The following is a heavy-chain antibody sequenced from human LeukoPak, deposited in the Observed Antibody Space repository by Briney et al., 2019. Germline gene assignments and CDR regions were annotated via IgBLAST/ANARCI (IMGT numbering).Heavy chain of an antibody. CDR2: ISSSGSTI. CDR1: GFTFSSYE. D-gene: IGHD6-19*01. CDR3: ARDICRGSSGCLFDY. J-gene: IGHJ4*02. Sequence: GGSLRLSCAASGFTFSSYEMNWVRQAPGKGLEWVSYISSSGSTIYYADSVKGRFTISRDNAKNSLYLQMNSLRAEDTAVYYCARDICRGSSGCLFDYWGQGTLVTVSS. V-gene: IGHV3-48*03.